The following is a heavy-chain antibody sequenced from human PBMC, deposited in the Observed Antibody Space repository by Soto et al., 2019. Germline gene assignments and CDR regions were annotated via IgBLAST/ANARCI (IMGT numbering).Heavy chain of an antibody. CDR1: GFTFSSYS. J-gene: IGHJ4*02. CDR2: INSDGSST. Sequence: GGSLRLSCAASGFTFSSYSMNWVRQAPGKGLEWVSRINSDGSSTSYADSVKGRFTISRDNAKNTLYLQMNSLRAEDTAVYYCASPGKQQLVQQLDYWGQGTLVTVSS. CDR3: ASPGKQQLVQQLDY. V-gene: IGHV3-74*01. D-gene: IGHD6-13*01.